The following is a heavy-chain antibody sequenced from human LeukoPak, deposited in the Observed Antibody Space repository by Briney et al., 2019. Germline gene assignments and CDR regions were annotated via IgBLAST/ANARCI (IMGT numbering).Heavy chain of an antibody. Sequence: GGSLRLSCAASGFTFDDYTMHWVRQAPGKGLEWVSLISWDGGSTYYADSVKGRFTISRDNSKNSLYLQMNSLRTEDTALYYCAKGTGGALDYWGQGTLVTVSS. J-gene: IGHJ4*02. V-gene: IGHV3-43*01. CDR3: AKGTGGALDY. D-gene: IGHD1-26*01. CDR2: ISWDGGST. CDR1: GFTFDDYT.